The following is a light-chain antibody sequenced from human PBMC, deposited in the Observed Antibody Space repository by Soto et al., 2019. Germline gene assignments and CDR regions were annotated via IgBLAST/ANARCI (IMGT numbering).Light chain of an antibody. CDR2: DAS. J-gene: IGKJ1*01. Sequence: LMTQSPATLSVSPGERATLSCRASQSVSNNLAWYQQKPGQAPRLLIYDASTRATGIPARFSGSGSGTEFTLTITGLQSEDFAVYYCQQYNNWPPWTFGQGTKVEIK. CDR3: QQYNNWPPWT. CDR1: QSVSNN. V-gene: IGKV3-15*01.